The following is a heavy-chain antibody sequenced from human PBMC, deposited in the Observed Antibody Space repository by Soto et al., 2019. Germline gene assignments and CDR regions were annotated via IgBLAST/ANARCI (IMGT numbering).Heavy chain of an antibody. D-gene: IGHD3-22*01. J-gene: IGHJ4*02. CDR2: MNPNSGNT. V-gene: IGHV1-8*01. CDR1: GYTFTSYD. CDR3: ARRDYDSRSIDY. Sequence: ASVKVSCKASGYTFTSYDINWVRQATGQGLEWMGWMNPNSGNTGYAQKFQGRVTMTRNTSISTAYMELSSLRSEDTAVYYCARRDYDSRSIDYWGQGTLVTVSS.